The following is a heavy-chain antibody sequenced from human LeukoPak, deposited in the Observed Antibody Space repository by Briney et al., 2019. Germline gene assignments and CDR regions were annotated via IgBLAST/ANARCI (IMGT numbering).Heavy chain of an antibody. D-gene: IGHD3-22*01. V-gene: IGHV1-46*01. CDR3: ARDLDGSGYYPDY. CDR1: GYTFTSFY. CDR2: INPSGGST. J-gene: IGHJ4*02. Sequence: ASVKVSCKASGYTFTSFYMHWVRQAPGQGLEWMGIINPSGGSTSYAQKFQGRVTMTRDTSTNTVYVELSSLISEDTAVYYCARDLDGSGYYPDYWGQGTLVTVSS.